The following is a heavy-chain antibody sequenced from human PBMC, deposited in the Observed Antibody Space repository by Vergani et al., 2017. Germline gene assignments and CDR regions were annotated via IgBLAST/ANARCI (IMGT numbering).Heavy chain of an antibody. CDR2: IYWNDDK. V-gene: IGHV2-5*01. D-gene: IGHD6-13*01. CDR1: GFSLSTSGVG. CDR3: AHSGSSSWYRGFDP. J-gene: IGHJ5*02. Sequence: QITLRESGPTLVKPTQTLTLTCTFSGFSLSTSGVGVGWIRQPPGQALEWLALIYWNDDKRYSPSLKSRLTITKDTAKHQEVLTMTNMDPVDTATYYCAHSGSSSWYRGFDPWGQGTLVTVSS.